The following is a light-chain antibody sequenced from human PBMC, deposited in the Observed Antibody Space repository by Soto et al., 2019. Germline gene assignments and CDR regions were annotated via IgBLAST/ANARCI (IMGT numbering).Light chain of an antibody. CDR3: QQRSSWPRT. Sequence: ENVLTQSPATLSLSPGERATLSCRASQSVSTYLAWFQQRPGQAPRLLIYGASNRATGIPARFSGSGSGTDFTLTISSLEPEDFAVYYCQQRSSWPRTFGQGTKVDIK. V-gene: IGKV3-11*01. CDR2: GAS. CDR1: QSVSTY. J-gene: IGKJ1*01.